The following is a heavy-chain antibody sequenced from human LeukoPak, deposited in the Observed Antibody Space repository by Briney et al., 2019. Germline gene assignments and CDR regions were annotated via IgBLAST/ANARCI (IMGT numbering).Heavy chain of an antibody. CDR1: GFTFSDYY. Sequence: PGGSLRLSCAASGFTFSDYYMAWIRQAPGKGLEWVANIKGDGSETYYVDSVKGRFTISRDNTRNSLYLQMNSLRADDTATYYCTRDDFSGSYCDWGQGTLVTVSS. CDR2: IKGDGSET. V-gene: IGHV3-7*01. CDR3: TRDDFSGSYCD. J-gene: IGHJ4*02. D-gene: IGHD1-26*01.